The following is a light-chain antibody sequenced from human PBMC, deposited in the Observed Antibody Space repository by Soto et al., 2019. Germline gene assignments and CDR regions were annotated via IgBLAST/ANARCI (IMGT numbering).Light chain of an antibody. J-gene: IGKJ1*01. CDR2: DVS. V-gene: IGKV1-5*01. CDR3: QEYSSYWT. Sequence: DIQMTQSPSTLSASVGDRVTITCRASQTVERWLAWYQQKPGKAPNLLISDVSSLESGVPSRFSGSGSATEFTLTISGLQPDDFATYYCQEYSSYWTFGQGTKVDIK. CDR1: QTVERW.